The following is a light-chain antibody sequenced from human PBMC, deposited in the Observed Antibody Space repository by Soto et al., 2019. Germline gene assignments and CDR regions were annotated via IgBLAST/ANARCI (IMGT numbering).Light chain of an antibody. CDR1: RGVSNSF. CDR2: GAS. J-gene: IGKJ1*01. V-gene: IGKV3-20*01. CDR3: QHYGSSTGWT. Sequence: EIVLTQSPGTLSLSPGERATLSCRASRGVSNSFLAWYQQKPGQPPRLLIYGASGRATGIPDRFSGSGSGTDFTLTISRLXXXXXXXXYCQHYGSSTGWTFGQGTKX.